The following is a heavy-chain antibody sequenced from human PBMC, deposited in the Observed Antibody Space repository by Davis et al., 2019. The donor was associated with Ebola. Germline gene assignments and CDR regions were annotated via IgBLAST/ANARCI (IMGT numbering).Heavy chain of an antibody. J-gene: IGHJ6*04. D-gene: IGHD6-6*01. CDR3: ARDLVQLLSSSAGYYYGMDV. V-gene: IGHV3-11*06. Sequence: GESLKISCAASGFTFSDYYMSWIRQAPGKGLEWVSYISSSSSYTNYADSVKGRFTISRDNAKNSLYLQMNSLRAEDTAVYYCARDLVQLLSSSAGYYYGMDVWGKGTTVTVSS. CDR2: ISSSSSYT. CDR1: GFTFSDYY.